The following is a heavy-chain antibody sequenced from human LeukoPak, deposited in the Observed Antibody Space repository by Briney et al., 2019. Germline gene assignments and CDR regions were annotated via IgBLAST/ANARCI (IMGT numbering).Heavy chain of an antibody. CDR3: ARARGYSSNVDYFDY. Sequence: PGGSLRLSCAASGFTFSDYYMTWIRQAPGKGLEWVSYISSSGSTIYYADSVKGRFTISRDNAKNSLYLQMNSLRAEDTAVYYCARARGYSSNVDYFDYWGQGTLVTVSS. CDR2: ISSSGSTI. D-gene: IGHD6-19*01. CDR1: GFTFSDYY. V-gene: IGHV3-11*04. J-gene: IGHJ4*02.